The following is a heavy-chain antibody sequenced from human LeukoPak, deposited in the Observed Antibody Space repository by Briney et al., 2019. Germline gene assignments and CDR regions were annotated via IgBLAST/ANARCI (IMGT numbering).Heavy chain of an antibody. CDR2: VNPSGGST. D-gene: IGHD1-26*01. Sequence: ASVKVSCKASGYTFTSNYMHWVRQAPGQGLEWMGIVNPSGGSTSYAQKFQGRVTMTRDTSTSTVYMELSSLRSEDTAVYYCARDSGSYFDYWGQGTLVTVSS. J-gene: IGHJ4*02. CDR3: ARDSGSYFDY. V-gene: IGHV1-46*01. CDR1: GYTFTSNY.